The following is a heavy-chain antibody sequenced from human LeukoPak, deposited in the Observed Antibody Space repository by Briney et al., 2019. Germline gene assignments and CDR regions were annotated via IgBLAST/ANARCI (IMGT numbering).Heavy chain of an antibody. Sequence: GGSLRLSCAASEFTVSDAWMSWVRKAPGKGLEWVGRIKTKTEGGATDYANPVKGRFTISRDDSKNTLDLQMNSLKTEDTAVYYCTTDRTPYYDSGNYWGYFQYWGQGALVTVSS. CDR2: IKTKTEGGAT. V-gene: IGHV3-15*01. CDR1: EFTVSDAW. D-gene: IGHD3-10*01. J-gene: IGHJ1*01. CDR3: TTDRTPYYDSGNYWGYFQY.